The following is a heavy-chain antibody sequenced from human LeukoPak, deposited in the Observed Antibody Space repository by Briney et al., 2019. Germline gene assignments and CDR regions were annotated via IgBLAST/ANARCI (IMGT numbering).Heavy chain of an antibody. D-gene: IGHD1-26*01. CDR3: ASSRYTGSYSTIDF. J-gene: IGHJ4*02. V-gene: IGHV4-59*01. CDR2: ISYSGST. Sequence: SETLSLTCAVYGGSLSGYYWSWIRQPPGKGLEWIGYISYSGSTNYNPSLKSRVTISLDTSKNQFSLKLSSVTAADTAMYYCASSRYTGSYSTIDFWGQGTLVTVSS. CDR1: GGSLSGYY.